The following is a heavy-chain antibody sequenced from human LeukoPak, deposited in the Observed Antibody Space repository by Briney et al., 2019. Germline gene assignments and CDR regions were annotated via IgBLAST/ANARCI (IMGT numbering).Heavy chain of an antibody. V-gene: IGHV3-23*01. D-gene: IGHD3-22*01. CDR3: AKRGVVIRVILVGFHKQAYYFES. CDR2: ISDSGGTT. Sequence: GGSLRLSCVVSGLTLRNYGMSRVRQAPGKELEWVAGISDSGGTTHYADSVKGRFTVSRDNPKNTLYLQMNSLRAEDTAVYFCAKRGVVIRVILVGFHKQAYYFESWGQGVLVTVSS. CDR1: GLTLRNYG. J-gene: IGHJ4*02.